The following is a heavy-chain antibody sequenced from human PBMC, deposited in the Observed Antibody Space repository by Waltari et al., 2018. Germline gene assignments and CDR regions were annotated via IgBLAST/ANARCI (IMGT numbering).Heavy chain of an antibody. D-gene: IGHD3-16*01. J-gene: IGHJ2*01. Sequence: QMVESGGGLVQPGGSLRLSCQAPGFVFTNRWMHWVRQSPGKGLEWVSRINNDGSGVHYADSVKGRFTISRDNAKNTLYLQMNNLRAADTAMYFCARGDWYFDVWGRPILVTVSS. CDR2: INNDGSGV. CDR1: GFVFTNRW. CDR3: ARGDWYFDV. V-gene: IGHV3-74*01.